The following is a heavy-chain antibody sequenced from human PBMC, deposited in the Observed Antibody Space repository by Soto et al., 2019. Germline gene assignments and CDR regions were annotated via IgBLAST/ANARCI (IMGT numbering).Heavy chain of an antibody. J-gene: IGHJ5*01. Sequence: SETLSLTCSVSGASISTVDYFWAWIRQPPGQALEYIGYIYKSATTYYNPSFESRVAISLDTSKSQFSLNVTSVTAADTAVYFCARGRYCLTGRCFPNWFDSWGQGALVTVSS. CDR1: GASISTVDYF. CDR2: IYKSATT. D-gene: IGHD7-27*01. CDR3: ARGRYCLTGRCFPNWFDS. V-gene: IGHV4-30-4*01.